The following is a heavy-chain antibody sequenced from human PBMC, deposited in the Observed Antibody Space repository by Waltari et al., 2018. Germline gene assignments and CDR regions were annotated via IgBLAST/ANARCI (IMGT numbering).Heavy chain of an antibody. CDR2: IYTSGST. Sequence: QVQLQESGRGLVKPSETLSLTCTVSGGSISSYYWSWIRQPAGKGLEWIGRIYTSGSTTSNPPLKSPVTMSVATSKTQFSLKLRSVTAADTAVYYCCSSTSWDAFDIWGQGTMVTVSS. D-gene: IGHD2-2*01. CDR1: GGSISSYY. J-gene: IGHJ3*02. CDR3: CSSTSWDAFDI. V-gene: IGHV4-4*07.